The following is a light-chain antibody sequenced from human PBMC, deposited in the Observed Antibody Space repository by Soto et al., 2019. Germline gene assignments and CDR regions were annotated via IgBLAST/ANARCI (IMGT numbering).Light chain of an antibody. CDR2: EGC. CDR1: SSDVGSYNL. J-gene: IGLJ1*01. Sequence: QSALTQPASVSGSPGQSITISCTGTSSDVGSYNLVSWYQHHPGKAPKLMIYEGCQRPSGVSNRFSGSKSGNTASLTISGLQAEDEADYYCCSYAGSSTPSYVFGSGTKLTVL. CDR3: CSYAGSSTPSYV. V-gene: IGLV2-23*01.